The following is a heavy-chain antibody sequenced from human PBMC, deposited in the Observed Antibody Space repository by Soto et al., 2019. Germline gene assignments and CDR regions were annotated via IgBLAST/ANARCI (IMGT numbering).Heavy chain of an antibody. D-gene: IGHD3-3*01. CDR1: GGSFSGYY. CDR3: ARVALSIFGVGNQWWFDP. V-gene: IGHV4-34*01. CDR2: INHSGST. Sequence: KPSETLSLTCAVYGGSFSGYYWSWIRQPPGKGLEWIGEINHSGSTNYNPSLKSRVTISVDTSKNQFSLKLSSVTAADTAVYYCARVALSIFGVGNQWWFDPWGQGTLVTVPQ. J-gene: IGHJ5*02.